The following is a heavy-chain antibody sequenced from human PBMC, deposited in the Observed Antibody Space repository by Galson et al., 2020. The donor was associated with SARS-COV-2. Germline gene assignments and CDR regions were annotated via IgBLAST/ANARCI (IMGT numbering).Heavy chain of an antibody. D-gene: IGHD2-15*01. CDR2: IVVGSGNT. V-gene: IGHV1-58*01. J-gene: IGHJ3*02. CDR3: AAPYCSGGSCYDAFDI. CDR1: GFTFTSSA. Sequence: SVNVSCKASGFTFTSSAVQWVRQARGQRLEWIGWIVVGSGNTNYAQKFQERVTITRDMSTSTAYMELSSLRSEDTAVYYCAAPYCSGGSCYDAFDIWGQGTMVTVSS.